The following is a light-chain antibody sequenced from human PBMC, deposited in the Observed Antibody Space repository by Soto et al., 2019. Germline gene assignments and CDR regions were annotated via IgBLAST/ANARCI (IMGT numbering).Light chain of an antibody. CDR2: GSS. CDR1: QSVSSSY. Sequence: EIVLTQSPGTLSLSPGERATLSCRASQSVSSSYLAWYQQKPGQAPRLLIYGSSSRATGIPDRFSGSGSGTDFTLTISRLEPEDFAVYYCQQYGSSPPFTFGARTKVEIK. CDR3: QQYGSSPPFT. J-gene: IGKJ4*01. V-gene: IGKV3-20*01.